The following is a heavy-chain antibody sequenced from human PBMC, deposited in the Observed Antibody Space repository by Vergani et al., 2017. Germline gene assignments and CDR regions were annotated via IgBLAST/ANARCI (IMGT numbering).Heavy chain of an antibody. CDR1: GGSFSGYY. D-gene: IGHD6-13*01. CDR2: INHSGST. V-gene: IGHV4-34*01. Sequence: QVQLQQWGAGLLKPSETLSLTCAVYGGSFSGYYWSWIRQPPGKGLEWIGEINHSGSTNYNPSLKSRVTISVDTSKNQFSLKLSSVPAADTAVYYCADSTLYSSSWRPFDYWGQGTLVTVSS. CDR3: ADSTLYSSSWRPFDY. J-gene: IGHJ4*02.